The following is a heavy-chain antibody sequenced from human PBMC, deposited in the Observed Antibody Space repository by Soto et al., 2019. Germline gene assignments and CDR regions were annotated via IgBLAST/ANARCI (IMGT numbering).Heavy chain of an antibody. Sequence: GGSVRLSCAASGFTFSSYGMHWVRQAPGKGLEWVAVISYDGSNKYYADSVKGRFTISRDNSKNTLYLQMNSLRAEDTAVYYCAKAGRYIVVVVAHFDYWGQGTLVTVSS. J-gene: IGHJ4*02. CDR3: AKAGRYIVVVVAHFDY. CDR1: GFTFSSYG. D-gene: IGHD2-15*01. V-gene: IGHV3-30*18. CDR2: ISYDGSNK.